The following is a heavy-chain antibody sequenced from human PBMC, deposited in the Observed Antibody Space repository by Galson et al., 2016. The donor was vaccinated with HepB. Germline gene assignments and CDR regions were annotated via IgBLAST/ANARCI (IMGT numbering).Heavy chain of an antibody. D-gene: IGHD1-26*01. J-gene: IGHJ4*02. Sequence: SLRLSCAGFGFTFSTYNINWVRQVPGKGLEWVSYISSGSGTIYYADSVKGRFTTSRDNARNSLYLQMNSLRDEDTAVYYCATYKIYYCMDVWGQGTLVTVSS. CDR3: ATYKIYYCMDV. CDR2: ISSGSGTI. CDR1: GFTFSTYN. V-gene: IGHV3-48*02.